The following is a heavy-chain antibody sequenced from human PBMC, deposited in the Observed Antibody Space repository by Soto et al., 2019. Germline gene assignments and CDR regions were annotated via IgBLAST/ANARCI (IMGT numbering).Heavy chain of an antibody. V-gene: IGHV3-33*01. CDR3: ARGDYYDSSGYYYRGKGACDC. Sequence: ALILCCAAPGFTFIRYGLHWVRQAPGKGLGWVAVICCDGSNKYFADSVKGRFTTSRDNSRNTLYLQMNSLRAEDTAVYYCARGDYYDSSGYYYRGKGACDCWGQGTRVTLS. CDR2: ICCDGSNK. CDR1: GFTFIRYG. D-gene: IGHD3-22*01. J-gene: IGHJ3*01.